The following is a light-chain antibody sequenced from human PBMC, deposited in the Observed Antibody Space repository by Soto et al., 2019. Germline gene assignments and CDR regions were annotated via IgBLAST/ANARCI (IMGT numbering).Light chain of an antibody. CDR2: GNT. CDR1: SSNIGAGYD. CDR3: QSHDSSLHASV. J-gene: IGLJ1*01. Sequence: GAPGQRVTISCPGSSSNIGAGYDVHWYLQLPGTAPKLLIYGNTNRPSGVPDRFSGSKSGSSASLAITGLQAEDEADYYCQSHDSSLHASVLGTGTKVTVL. V-gene: IGLV1-40*01.